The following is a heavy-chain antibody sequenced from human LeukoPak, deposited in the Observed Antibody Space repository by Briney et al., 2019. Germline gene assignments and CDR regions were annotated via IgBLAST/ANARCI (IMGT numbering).Heavy chain of an antibody. Sequence: SVKVSCKASGYTFTSYGISWVRQAPGQGLEWMGWISAYNGNTNYAQKLQGRVTMTTDTSTSTAYMELRSLRSDDTAVYYCARGGTIFGVVITPSFGYWGQGTLVTVSS. CDR2: ISAYNGNT. CDR3: ARGGTIFGVVITPSFGY. V-gene: IGHV1-18*01. D-gene: IGHD3-3*01. J-gene: IGHJ4*02. CDR1: GYTFTSYG.